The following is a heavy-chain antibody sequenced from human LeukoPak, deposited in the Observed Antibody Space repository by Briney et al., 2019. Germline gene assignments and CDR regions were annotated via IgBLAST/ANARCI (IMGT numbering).Heavy chain of an antibody. V-gene: IGHV4-59*01. J-gene: IGHJ3*02. Sequence: KPSETLSLTCTVSGGSISSYYWSWIRQPPGKGLEWIGYIYYSGSTNYNPSLKSRVTISVDTSKNQFSLKLSSVTAADTAVYYCATDGGDAFDIWGQGTMVTVSS. D-gene: IGHD3-16*01. CDR1: GGSISSYY. CDR2: IYYSGST. CDR3: ATDGGDAFDI.